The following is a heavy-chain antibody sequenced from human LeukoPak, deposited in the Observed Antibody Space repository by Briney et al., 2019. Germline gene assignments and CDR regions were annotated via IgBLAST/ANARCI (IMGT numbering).Heavy chain of an antibody. CDR2: IKSKTDGGTT. J-gene: IGHJ4*02. CDR3: TTPSVAEYYFDY. Sequence: PGGSLRLSCAASGFTFTNAWMSWVRQAPGKGLEWVGRIKSKTDGGTTDYAAPVKGRFTISRDDSKNTLYLQMNSLKTEDTAVYYCTTPSVAEYYFDYWGQGTLVTVSS. CDR1: GFTFTNAW. V-gene: IGHV3-15*01.